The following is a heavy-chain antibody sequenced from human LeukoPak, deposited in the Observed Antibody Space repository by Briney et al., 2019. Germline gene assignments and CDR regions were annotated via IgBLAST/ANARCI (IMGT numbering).Heavy chain of an antibody. Sequence: PSETLSLTRTVSGDSISSSSYYWGWIRQPPGKGLEWIGNINYSGRTYYNPSLKSRVTISVDTSKNQFSLKLSSVTAADTAVYYCARNPSLHIVVVTAIDYWGQGTLVTVSS. CDR3: ARNPSLHIVVVTAIDY. J-gene: IGHJ4*02. CDR1: GDSISSSSYY. CDR2: INYSGRT. D-gene: IGHD2-21*02. V-gene: IGHV4-39*01.